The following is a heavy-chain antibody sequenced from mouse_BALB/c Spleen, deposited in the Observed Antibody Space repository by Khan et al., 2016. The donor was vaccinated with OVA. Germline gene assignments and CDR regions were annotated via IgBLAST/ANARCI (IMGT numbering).Heavy chain of an antibody. J-gene: IGHJ3*01. CDR3: ATLYGDEAC. D-gene: IGHD2-13*01. CDR1: GFSLTDYG. V-gene: IGHV2-9*02. CDR2: IWAGGST. Sequence: QVQLKQSGPGLVAPSQSLSITCTVSGFSLTDYGVHWLRQPPGKGLEWLGLIWAGGSTNYNSAPMSRLSIINDNSKGHVFLKMDSLQTDDTAMYYYATLYGDEACWGQGALVTVSA.